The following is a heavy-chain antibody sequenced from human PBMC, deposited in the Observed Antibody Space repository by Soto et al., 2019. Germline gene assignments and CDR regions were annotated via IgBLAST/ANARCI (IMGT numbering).Heavy chain of an antibody. D-gene: IGHD2-15*01. CDR1: GFTFSSYA. CDR2: ISGSGGST. V-gene: IGHV3-23*01. Sequence: EVQLLESGGGLVQPGGSLRLSCAASGFTFSSYAMSWVRQAPGKGLEWVSAISGSGGSTYYADSVKGRFTISRDNSKNTLYLQMNSLRAEDTAVYYCANARIDIVVVVAATPGDYWGQGTLVTVSS. J-gene: IGHJ4*02. CDR3: ANARIDIVVVVAATPGDY.